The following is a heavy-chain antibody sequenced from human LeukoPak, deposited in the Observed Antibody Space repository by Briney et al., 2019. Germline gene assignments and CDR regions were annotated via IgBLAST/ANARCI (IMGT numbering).Heavy chain of an antibody. CDR1: GVSISSSNW. V-gene: IGHV4-4*02. J-gene: IGHJ6*02. Sequence: SETLSLTCAVSGVSISSSNWWSCVRQPPGKGLEGIGEIYHSGNTNYNPSLKSRVTISVDKSKNQFSLKLSSVTAADTAVYYCASVLYYYYGMDVWGQGATVTVSS. CDR2: IYHSGNT. D-gene: IGHD2-8*01. CDR3: ASVLYYYYGMDV.